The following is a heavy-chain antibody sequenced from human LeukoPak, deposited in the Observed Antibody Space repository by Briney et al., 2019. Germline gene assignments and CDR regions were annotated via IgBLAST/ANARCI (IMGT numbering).Heavy chain of an antibody. V-gene: IGHV3-30*02. Sequence: GGSLRLSCAASGFTFSSYGMHWVRQAPGKGLEWVAVIWYDGSNKYYADSVKGRFTISRDNSKNTLYLQMNSLRAEDTAVYYCAKSGGQDGYSSSWYVYYYYYMDVWGKGTTVTVSS. CDR3: AKSGGQDGYSSSWYVYYYYYMDV. CDR1: GFTFSSYG. D-gene: IGHD6-13*01. J-gene: IGHJ6*03. CDR2: IWYDGSNK.